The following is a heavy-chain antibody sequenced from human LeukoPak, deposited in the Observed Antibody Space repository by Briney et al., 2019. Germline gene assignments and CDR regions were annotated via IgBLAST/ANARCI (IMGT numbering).Heavy chain of an antibody. CDR2: ISSSSSTI. CDR1: GFTFSSYS. D-gene: IGHD3-22*01. V-gene: IGHV3-48*01. J-gene: IGHJ4*02. Sequence: GGSLRLSCAASGFTFSSYSMNWVRPAPGKGLEWVSYISSSSSTIYYADSVKGRFTISRDNAKNSLYLQMNSLRAEDTAVYYCARRVVVMGLDYWGQGTLVTVSS. CDR3: ARRVVVMGLDY.